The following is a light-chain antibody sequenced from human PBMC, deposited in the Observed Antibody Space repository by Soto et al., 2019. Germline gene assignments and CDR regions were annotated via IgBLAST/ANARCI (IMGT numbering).Light chain of an antibody. CDR3: QQYGSSPPIT. CDR1: QSVSSSY. V-gene: IGKV3-20*01. Sequence: IEVTQVPGTRSFPSGDKATPSCRAIQSVSSSYLAWYQQKPGQAPRLLIYGASIRATGIPDRFSGSGSATDFTLTISRLEPEDFAVYYCQQYGSSPPITFGQGTRLEIK. J-gene: IGKJ5*01. CDR2: GAS.